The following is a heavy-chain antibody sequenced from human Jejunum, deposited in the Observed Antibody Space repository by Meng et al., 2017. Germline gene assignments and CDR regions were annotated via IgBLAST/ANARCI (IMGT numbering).Heavy chain of an antibody. D-gene: IGHD6-13*01. CDR1: GFSLSTSGVG. CDR2: IYWDDDK. V-gene: IGHV2-5*02. J-gene: IGHJ4*02. CDR3: AHRLGPSSRSWDVGYFDY. Sequence: QLTLKESGPTLVKPTQTLTLTCTFSGFSLSTSGVGVGWIRQPPGKALDYLALIYWDDDKRYSPSLRSRLTIAKDTSKNQVVLTMTNMDPVDTATYYCAHRLGPSSRSWDVGYFDYWGQGTLVTVSS.